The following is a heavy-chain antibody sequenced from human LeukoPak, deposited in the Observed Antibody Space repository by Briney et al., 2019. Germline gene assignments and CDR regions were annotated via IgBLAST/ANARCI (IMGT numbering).Heavy chain of an antibody. V-gene: IGHV3-30*04. D-gene: IGHD3-22*01. CDR3: AAPRVVVITSDYYFDY. CDR2: ISYDGSNK. CDR1: GFTFSSYA. J-gene: IGHJ4*02. Sequence: GGSLRLSCAASGFTFSSYAMHWVRQAPGKGLEWVAVISYDGSNKYYADSVKGRFTISRDNSKNTLYLQMNSLRAEDTAVYYCAAPRVVVITSDYYFDYWGQGTLVTVSS.